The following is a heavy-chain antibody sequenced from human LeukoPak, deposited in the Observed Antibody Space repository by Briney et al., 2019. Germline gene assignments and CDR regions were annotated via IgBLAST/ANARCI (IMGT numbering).Heavy chain of an antibody. CDR3: ATGLNWNYNWFDP. Sequence: ASVKVSCKTSGYTFTSYDINWVRQATGQGLEWMGWMNPNSGNTGYAQKFQGRVTMTRNTSISTAYMELSSLRSEDTAVYYCATGLNWNYNWFDPWGQGTLVTVSS. V-gene: IGHV1-8*01. CDR1: GYTFTSYD. D-gene: IGHD1-7*01. CDR2: MNPNSGNT. J-gene: IGHJ5*02.